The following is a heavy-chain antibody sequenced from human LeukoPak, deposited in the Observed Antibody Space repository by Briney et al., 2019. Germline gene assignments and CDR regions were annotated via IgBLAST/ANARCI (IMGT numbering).Heavy chain of an antibody. CDR3: ARQRPLGYYDSSGYYDY. D-gene: IGHD3-22*01. CDR1: GGSISSSYYY. Sequence: PSETLSLTCTVSGGSISSSYYYWGWIRQPPGKGLEWIGSIYYSGSTYYNPSLKSRVTVSVDTSKNRFSLKLNSVTAADTAVYYCARQRPLGYYDSSGYYDYWGQGTLVTVSS. J-gene: IGHJ4*02. V-gene: IGHV4-39*01. CDR2: IYYSGST.